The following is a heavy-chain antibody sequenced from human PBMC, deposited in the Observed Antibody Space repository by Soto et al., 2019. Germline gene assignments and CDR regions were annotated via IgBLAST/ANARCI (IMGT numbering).Heavy chain of an antibody. CDR1: GGSFSGYS. J-gene: IGHJ6*02. CDR3: AIDQRRSSSWHYYYYGMDV. V-gene: IGHV4-34*01. Sequence: ETLSLTCAVYGGSFSGYSWSWIRQPPVKGLEWIGEINHSGSTNYNPSLKSRVTISVDTSKNQFSLKLSSVTAADTAVYYCAIDQRRSSSWHYYYYGMDVWGQGTTVTVS. D-gene: IGHD6-13*01. CDR2: INHSGST.